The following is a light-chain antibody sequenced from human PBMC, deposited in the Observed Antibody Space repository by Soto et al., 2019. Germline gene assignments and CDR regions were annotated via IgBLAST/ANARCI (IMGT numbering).Light chain of an antibody. Sequence: EMVLTQSPGTLSLSPGERATLSCRASQTVTSNRLAWYQQKPGQAPRLLIYGASRRATGIPDRFSGSGSGTDFTLTISRLEPEDFAVYYCQQCGSLPSGFAFGPGTTLDTK. CDR3: QQCGSLPSGFA. J-gene: IGKJ3*01. V-gene: IGKV3-20*01. CDR2: GAS. CDR1: QTVTSNR.